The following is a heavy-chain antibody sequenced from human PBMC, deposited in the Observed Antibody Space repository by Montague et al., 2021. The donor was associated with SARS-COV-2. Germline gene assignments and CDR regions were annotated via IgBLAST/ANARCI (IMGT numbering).Heavy chain of an antibody. CDR1: GGSMNNYY. J-gene: IGHJ4*02. D-gene: IGHD6-13*01. Sequence: SETLSLTCTVSGGSMNNYYWSWIRQPPGKGLEWIGYINYSGSTNXNPSLQSRVTLSKDTSKNQFSLTLTSVTAADTAIYFCARAPMYRRSCYAYFDYWGQGTLVTVSS. V-gene: IGHV4-59*01. CDR2: INYSGST. CDR3: ARAPMYRRSCYAYFDY.